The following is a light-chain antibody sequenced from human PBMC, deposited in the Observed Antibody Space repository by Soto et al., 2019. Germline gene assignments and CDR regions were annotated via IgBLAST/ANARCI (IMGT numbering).Light chain of an antibody. CDR2: DAS. J-gene: IGKJ5*01. V-gene: IGKV3-11*01. CDR3: QQRSDWPLIT. Sequence: EIVLTQSPATLSLSPGERATLSCRASQSVSSYLAWYQQKPGQAPRLLIYDASTRATGIPARFSGSGSGTDFTLTISSLEPEDFALYYCQQRSDWPLITFGQGTRLEIK. CDR1: QSVSSY.